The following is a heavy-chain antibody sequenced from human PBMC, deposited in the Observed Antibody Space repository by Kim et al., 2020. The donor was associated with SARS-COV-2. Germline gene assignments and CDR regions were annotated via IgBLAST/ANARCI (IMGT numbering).Heavy chain of an antibody. CDR2: ST. Sequence: STYYTPSLKSRVTISVDTSKNQFSLKLSSVTAADTAVYYCARDRGGGYFDYWGQGTLVTVSS. D-gene: IGHD2-15*01. J-gene: IGHJ4*02. V-gene: IGHV4-31*02. CDR3: ARDRGGGYFDY.